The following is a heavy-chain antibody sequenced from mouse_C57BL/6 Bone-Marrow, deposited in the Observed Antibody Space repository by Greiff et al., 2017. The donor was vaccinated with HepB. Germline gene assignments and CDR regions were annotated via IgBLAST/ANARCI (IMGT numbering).Heavy chain of an antibody. J-gene: IGHJ3*01. CDR2: ISSGSSTI. D-gene: IGHD2-4*01. Sequence: EVMLVESGGGLVKPGGSLKLSCAASGFTFSDYGMHWVRQAPEKGLEWVAYISSGSSTIYYADTVKGRFTISRDNAKNTLFLQMTSLRSEDTAMYYCAKIYDYDEAWFAYWGQGTLVTVSA. CDR3: AKIYDYDEAWFAY. V-gene: IGHV5-17*01. CDR1: GFTFSDYG.